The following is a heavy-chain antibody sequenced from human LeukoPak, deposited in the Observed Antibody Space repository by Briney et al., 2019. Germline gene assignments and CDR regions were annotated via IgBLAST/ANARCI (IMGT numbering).Heavy chain of an antibody. D-gene: IGHD4/OR15-4a*01. V-gene: IGHV3-48*03. J-gene: IGHJ4*02. CDR1: GFTFSSYQ. Sequence: GGSLRLSCAGSGFTFSSYQMHWVRQAPGKGLEWVSYIKNGGSTIFYADSVKGRFTISRDDAMKSLYLQMNTLRAEDTAIYYCARETRGAFDYWGQGTLVTVSS. CDR3: ARETRGAFDY. CDR2: IKNGGSTI.